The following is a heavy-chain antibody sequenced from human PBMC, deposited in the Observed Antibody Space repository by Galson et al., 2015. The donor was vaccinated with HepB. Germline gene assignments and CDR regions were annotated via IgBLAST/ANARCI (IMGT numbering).Heavy chain of an antibody. Sequence: SVKVSCKASGYTFTSYGISWVRQAPRQGLEWMGWISAYNGNTNYAQRLQGRVTMTTDTSTSTAYMELRSLRSDDTAVYYCASIAMVRGVIIDYYWGQGTLVTVSS. CDR1: GYTFTSYG. D-gene: IGHD3-10*01. CDR3: ASIAMVRGVIIDYY. CDR2: ISAYNGNT. V-gene: IGHV1-18*01. J-gene: IGHJ4*02.